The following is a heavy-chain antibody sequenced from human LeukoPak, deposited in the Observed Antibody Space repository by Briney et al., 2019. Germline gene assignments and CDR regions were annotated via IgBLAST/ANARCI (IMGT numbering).Heavy chain of an antibody. CDR1: GYTFPSYF. V-gene: IGHV1-46*01. CDR3: AREVGCSSTSCYPSYYFDY. CDR2: INPTGGST. Sequence: ASVKVSCKASGYTFPSYFMHWVRQAPGQGLEWMGIINPTGGSTTYAQKFQGRVTMTRDTSTSTVYMELSSLRSDDTAVYYCAREVGCSSTSCYPSYYFDYWGQGTLVTVSS. D-gene: IGHD2-2*01. J-gene: IGHJ4*02.